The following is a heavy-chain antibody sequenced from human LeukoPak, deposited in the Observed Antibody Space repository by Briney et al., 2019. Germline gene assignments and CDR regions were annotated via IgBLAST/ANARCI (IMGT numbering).Heavy chain of an antibody. CDR3: ARHPVDDYGDYGLDY. CDR2: IYPGDSDT. D-gene: IGHD4-17*01. J-gene: IGHJ4*02. Sequence: GEPLKISCKCSGYSFTSYWIDWVRQMPGKGLEWMGIIYPGDSDTRYSPSFQGQVTISADKSISTAYLEWNSLKASDTAMYYCARHPVDDYGDYGLDYWGQGTLVTVSS. V-gene: IGHV5-51*01. CDR1: GYSFTSYW.